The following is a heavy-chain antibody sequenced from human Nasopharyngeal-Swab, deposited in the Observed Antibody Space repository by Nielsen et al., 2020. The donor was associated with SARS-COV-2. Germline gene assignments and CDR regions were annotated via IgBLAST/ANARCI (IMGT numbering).Heavy chain of an antibody. J-gene: IGHJ4*02. D-gene: IGHD3-10*02. Sequence: SVKVSCKASGGTFSSYALSWLRPAPGQGLEWMGGIIPNFGTANYAQKFQGRVTITADESTSTAYMELSSLRSEDTAVYYCARDDPESPMVGAWYFDYWGQGTLVTVSS. CDR3: ARDDPESPMVGAWYFDY. CDR1: GGTFSSYA. V-gene: IGHV1-69*13. CDR2: IIPNFGTA.